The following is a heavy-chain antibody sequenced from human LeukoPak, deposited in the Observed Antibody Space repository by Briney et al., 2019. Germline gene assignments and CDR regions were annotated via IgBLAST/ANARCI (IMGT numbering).Heavy chain of an antibody. D-gene: IGHD2-2*01. CDR3: ARARDVVPLYGMDV. V-gene: IGHV1-46*01. J-gene: IGHJ6*02. CDR2: INLSGGST. Sequence: ASVKVSCKASGSTFTSYYMHWVRQAPGQGLEWMGIINLSGGSTSYPQNFQGRVTLTRDTSTSTVYMDLSTLRSEDTAVYYCARARDVVPLYGMDVWGQGTTVTVSS. CDR1: GSTFTSYY.